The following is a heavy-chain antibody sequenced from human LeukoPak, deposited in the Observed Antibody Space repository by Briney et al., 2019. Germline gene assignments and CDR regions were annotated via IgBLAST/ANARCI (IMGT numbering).Heavy chain of an antibody. D-gene: IGHD6-13*01. CDR1: GFGFSDSY. CDR2: ISGSGSDM. Sequence: GGSLRLSCVVSGFGFSDSYMTWIRQTPGKGLEWLAYISGSGSDMYYADSVKGRFTISRDNAKNSLYLQMNSLRAEDTAVYYCARGPRTHSSRWYFDYWGQGTLVTVSS. J-gene: IGHJ4*02. V-gene: IGHV3-11*04. CDR3: ARGPRTHSSRWYFDY.